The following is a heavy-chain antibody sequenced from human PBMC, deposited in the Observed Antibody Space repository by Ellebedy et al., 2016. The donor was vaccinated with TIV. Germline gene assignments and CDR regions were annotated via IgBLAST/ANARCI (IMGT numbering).Heavy chain of an antibody. V-gene: IGHV3-30-3*01. CDR2: ISYDGTNK. CDR3: ASLYMVGEQLVLKFHYMDV. J-gene: IGHJ6*03. Sequence: GEFLKISXAASGFTFSNYALHWVRQAPGKGLEWVALISYDGTNKYYADSVKGRFTISRDNSKSTLYLQMNSLRAEDTAVYYCASLYMVGEQLVLKFHYMDVWGKGTTVTVSS. D-gene: IGHD6-6*01. CDR1: GFTFSNYA.